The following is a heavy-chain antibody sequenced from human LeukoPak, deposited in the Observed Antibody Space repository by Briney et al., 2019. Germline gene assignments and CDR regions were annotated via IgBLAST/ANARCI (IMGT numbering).Heavy chain of an antibody. CDR3: AREYLYYFDY. J-gene: IGHJ4*02. D-gene: IGHD2-2*01. Sequence: GGSLRLSCAASGFTFSSYEMNWVRQAPGKGLEWISYISSSGGSIYYADSVKGRFSISRDNAKNSLYLHMNSLRAEDTAVYYCAREYLYYFDYWGQGTLVTVSS. CDR2: ISSSGGSI. CDR1: GFTFSSYE. V-gene: IGHV3-48*03.